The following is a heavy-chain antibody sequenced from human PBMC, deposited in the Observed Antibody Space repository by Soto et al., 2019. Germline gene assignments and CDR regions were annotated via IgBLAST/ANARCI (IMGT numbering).Heavy chain of an antibody. CDR2: IQNHGYST. CDR3: ARGYDAGCHFGY. J-gene: IGHJ4*02. CDR1: GFTFSSDD. Sequence: EVQLVESGGGLVQPGGSLRLSCEASGFTFSSDDMNWVRQAPGKGLEWIAYIQNHGYSTHYADSVKGRFTISRDNAKNTLYLQMSSLTAEDSAIYYCARGYDAGCHFGYWGQGVLVTVSS. D-gene: IGHD1-20*01. V-gene: IGHV3-48*03.